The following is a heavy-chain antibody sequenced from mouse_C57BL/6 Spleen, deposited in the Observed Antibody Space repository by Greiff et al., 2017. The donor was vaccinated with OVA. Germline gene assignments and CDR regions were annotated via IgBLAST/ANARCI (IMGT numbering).Heavy chain of an antibody. V-gene: IGHV5-9-1*02. CDR3: TRGNSSYAFDY. CDR1: GFTFSSYA. CDR2: ISSGGDYI. D-gene: IGHD1-1*01. J-gene: IGHJ2*01. Sequence: EVQLVESGEGLVKPGGSLTLSCAASGFTFSSYAMSWVRQTPEKRLEWVAYISSGGDYIYYADTVKGRFTLSRDNARNTLYLQMSSLKSEDTAMYYCTRGNSSYAFDYWGQGTTLTVSS.